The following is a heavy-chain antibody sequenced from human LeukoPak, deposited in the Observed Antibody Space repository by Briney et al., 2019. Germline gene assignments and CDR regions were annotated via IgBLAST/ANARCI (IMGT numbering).Heavy chain of an antibody. D-gene: IGHD2-21*02. V-gene: IGHV4-39*01. CDR3: ASPSVDCGGDCYYFGFFDY. CDR1: GGSISSSSYY. J-gene: IGHJ4*02. Sequence: SETLSLTGTVSGGSISSSSYYWGWIRQPPGKGLEWIGSIYYSGSTYYNPSLKSRVTISVDTSKNQFSLKLSSVTAADTAVYYCASPSVDCGGDCYYFGFFDYWGQGTLVTVSS. CDR2: IYYSGST.